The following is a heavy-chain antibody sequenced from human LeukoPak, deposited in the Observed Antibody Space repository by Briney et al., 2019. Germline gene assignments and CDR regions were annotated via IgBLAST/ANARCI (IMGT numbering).Heavy chain of an antibody. CDR3: AGVIGASKAAFDI. Sequence: SVKVSCKASGGTFSSYAISWVRQAPGQGLEWMGGIIPIFGTANYAQKFQGRVTITADESTSTAYMELSSLRSEDTAVYYCAGVIGASKAAFDIWGQGTMVTVSS. CDR1: GGTFSSYA. V-gene: IGHV1-69*13. J-gene: IGHJ3*02. CDR2: IIPIFGTA. D-gene: IGHD1-26*01.